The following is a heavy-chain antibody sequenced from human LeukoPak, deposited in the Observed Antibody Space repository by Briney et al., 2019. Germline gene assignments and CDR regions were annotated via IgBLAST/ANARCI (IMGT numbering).Heavy chain of an antibody. CDR3: ARDPAEADC. CDR1: GFTFSTYW. V-gene: IGHV3-7*03. Sequence: PGGSLRLSCAASGFTFSTYWMSWVRQAPGKGLEWVAVIKQDGTEKYYVDSVKGRFTISRDNAKNSLYLQMNSLTAEDTAVYYCARDPAEADCWGQGTLVTVSS. CDR2: IKQDGTEK. J-gene: IGHJ4*02.